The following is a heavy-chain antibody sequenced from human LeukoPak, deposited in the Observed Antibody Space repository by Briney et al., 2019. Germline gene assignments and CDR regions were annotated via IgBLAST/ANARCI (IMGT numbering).Heavy chain of an antibody. CDR1: GYSFTSYW. CDR3: ARHQAAPKGPHTSGIDY. V-gene: IGHV5-51*01. Sequence: GESLKISCKGSGYSFTSYWIGWVRQMPGKGLEWMGIIYPGDSDTRYSPSFQGQVTISADKSISTAYLQWSSLKASDTAMYYCARHQAAPKGPHTSGIDYWGQGTLVTVSS. J-gene: IGHJ4*02. CDR2: IYPGDSDT. D-gene: IGHD1-1*01.